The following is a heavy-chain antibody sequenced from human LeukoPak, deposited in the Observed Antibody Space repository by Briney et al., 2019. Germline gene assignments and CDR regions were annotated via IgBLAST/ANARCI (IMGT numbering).Heavy chain of an antibody. J-gene: IGHJ4*02. D-gene: IGHD1-14*01. Sequence: KPSETLSLTCTVSGGSVISSSYYWGWLRPPPGKGLEWIGSIYYSGSTYYNPSLNRRVPISVDTSKNQFSLKVTSVTAADTAVYYCARQTGAGGDFDYWGQGTLVTVSS. CDR3: ARQTGAGGDFDY. V-gene: IGHV4-39*01. CDR2: IYYSGST. CDR1: GGSVISSSYY.